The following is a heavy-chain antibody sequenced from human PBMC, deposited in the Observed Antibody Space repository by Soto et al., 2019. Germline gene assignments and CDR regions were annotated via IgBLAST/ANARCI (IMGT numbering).Heavy chain of an antibody. J-gene: IGHJ4*02. D-gene: IGHD2-2*02. CDR1: GDSITGHY. CDR3: AKYRRPQAEGFTLAY. CDR2: IYYNGNT. V-gene: IGHV4-59*11. Sequence: QVQLQESGPGLVNPSETLSLTCTVSGDSITGHYWSWIRQPPGKGLEWIGYIYYNGNTDYNPSLESRVTLSVDTSKNQFSLKLRSVLPADTAVYYCAKYRRPQAEGFTLAYWGQGALVLVSS.